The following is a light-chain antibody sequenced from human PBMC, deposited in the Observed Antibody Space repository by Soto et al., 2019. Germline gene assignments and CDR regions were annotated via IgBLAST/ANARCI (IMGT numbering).Light chain of an antibody. V-gene: IGKV3-20*01. Sequence: LSLSPGERATLSCRATQSVSSNYLAWYQQKPGQDPRLLIYGAPIRATGLPDRFSGSGSGTDFTLTISRLEPEDFAVYYCHQYANSPQTFGQGTKVEVK. CDR1: QSVSSNY. CDR3: HQYANSPQT. CDR2: GAP. J-gene: IGKJ1*01.